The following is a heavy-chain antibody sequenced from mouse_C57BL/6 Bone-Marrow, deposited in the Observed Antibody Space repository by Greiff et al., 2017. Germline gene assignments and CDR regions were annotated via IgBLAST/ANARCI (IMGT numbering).Heavy chain of an antibody. CDR1: GYTFTSYG. Sequence: VQRVESGAELARPGASVKLSCKASGYTFTSYGISWVKQRTGQGLEWIGEIYPRSGNTYYNEKFKGKATLTADKSSSTAYMELRSLTSEDSAVYFCARQLRLRRKGAMDYWVQGTSVTVSS. J-gene: IGHJ4*01. D-gene: IGHD3-2*02. CDR3: ARQLRLRRKGAMDY. CDR2: IYPRSGNT. V-gene: IGHV1-81*01.